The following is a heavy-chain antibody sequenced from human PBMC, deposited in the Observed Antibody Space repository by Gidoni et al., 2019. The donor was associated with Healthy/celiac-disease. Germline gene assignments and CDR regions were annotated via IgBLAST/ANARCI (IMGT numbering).Heavy chain of an antibody. D-gene: IGHD6-19*01. V-gene: IGHV4-34*01. Sequence: QVQLQQWRAGLLKPSETLSLTCAVYGGSFSGYYWSWIRQPPGKGLEWIGEINHSGSTNYNPSLKSRVTISVDTSKNQFSLKLSSVTAADTAVYYCASGSAVAGTSYWGQGTLVTVSS. CDR3: ASGSAVAGTSY. CDR2: INHSGST. CDR1: GGSFSGYY. J-gene: IGHJ4*02.